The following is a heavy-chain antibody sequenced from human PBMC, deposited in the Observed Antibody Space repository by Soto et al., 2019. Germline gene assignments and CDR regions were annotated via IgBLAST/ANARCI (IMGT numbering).Heavy chain of an antibody. J-gene: IGHJ3*02. CDR2: IRGSGSRT. Sequence: EVQLLESGGGLVQPGGSLRLSCAASGFTFSSYAMSWVRQAPGKGLEWVAAIRGSGSRTYYADSVKGRFTFSRDNSKKTLYLQMNSLRAEDTAVYFCAKGTYRDYVYWDHAFDIWGHGTMVTVSS. CDR1: GFTFSSYA. V-gene: IGHV3-23*01. D-gene: IGHD4-17*01. CDR3: AKGTYRDYVYWDHAFDI.